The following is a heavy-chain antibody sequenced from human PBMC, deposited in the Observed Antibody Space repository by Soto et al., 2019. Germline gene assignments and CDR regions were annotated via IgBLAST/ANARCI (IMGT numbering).Heavy chain of an antibody. Sequence: EVQLVETGGGLIQPGGSLRLSCAASGFTVSSNYMSWVRQAPGKGLEWVLVIYSGGSTYYADSVKGRFTISRDNSKNTLYLQMNSLRAEDTAVYYCTRLISGLVDYWGQGTLVTVSS. V-gene: IGHV3-53*02. D-gene: IGHD3-3*02. J-gene: IGHJ4*02. CDR1: GFTVSSNY. CDR2: IYSGGST. CDR3: TRLISGLVDY.